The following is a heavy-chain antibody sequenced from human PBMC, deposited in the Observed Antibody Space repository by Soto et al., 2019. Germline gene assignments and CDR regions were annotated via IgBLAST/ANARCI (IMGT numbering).Heavy chain of an antibody. J-gene: IGHJ6*02. Sequence: ASETLSLTCTVSGGSISSYYWSWIRQPPGKGLEWIGYIYYSGSTNYNPSLKSRVTISVDTSKNQFSLKLSSVTAADTAVYYCARETRGGKGPDYYYYGMDVWGQGTTVTVSS. D-gene: IGHD3-10*01. V-gene: IGHV4-59*01. CDR1: GGSISSYY. CDR3: ARETRGGKGPDYYYYGMDV. CDR2: IYYSGST.